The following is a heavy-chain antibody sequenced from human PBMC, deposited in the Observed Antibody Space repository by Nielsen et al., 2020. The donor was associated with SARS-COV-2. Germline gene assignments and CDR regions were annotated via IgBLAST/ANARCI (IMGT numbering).Heavy chain of an antibody. D-gene: IGHD3-22*01. CDR1: GYTFANYG. Sequence: ASVKVSCKASGYTFANYGISWVRQAPGQGLEWMGWISGNDGSTSYPQKFQGRVTMTRDTSTSTVYMELSSLKSEDTAVYYCARRDSSGRGGTNYLDHWGQGTLVTVSS. J-gene: IGHJ4*02. CDR2: ISGNDGST. CDR3: ARRDSSGRGGTNYLDH. V-gene: IGHV1-18*04.